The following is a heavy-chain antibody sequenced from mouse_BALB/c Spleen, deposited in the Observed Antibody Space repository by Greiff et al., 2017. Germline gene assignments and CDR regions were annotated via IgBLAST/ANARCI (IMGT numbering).Heavy chain of an antibody. J-gene: IGHJ4*01. V-gene: IGHV5-9*03. D-gene: IGHD1-1*01. Sequence: DVKLVESGGGLVKPGGSLKLSCAASGFTFSSYTMSWVRQTPEKRLEWVATISSGGGNTYYPDSVKGRFTISRDNAKNNLYLQMSSLRSEDTALYYCARSDYYGSVDYWGQGTSVTVSS. CDR2: ISSGGGNT. CDR1: GFTFSSYT. CDR3: ARSDYYGSVDY.